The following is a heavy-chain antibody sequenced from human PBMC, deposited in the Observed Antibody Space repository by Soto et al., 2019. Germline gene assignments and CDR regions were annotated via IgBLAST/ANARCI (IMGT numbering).Heavy chain of an antibody. Sequence: QVQLVQSGAEVKKPGASVKVSCKASGYTFTSYYMHWVRQAPGQGLEWMGILNPSGGSTSYEQEFQDRVSLTRDTSTRTVCMELSSLRSEDTAVYYCARGNVLCVGWYVVVWFDRWGKGILVTVSS. J-gene: IGHJ5*02. CDR3: ARGNVLCVGWYVVVWFDR. CDR1: GYTFTSYY. V-gene: IGHV1-46*01. D-gene: IGHD6-19*01. CDR2: LNPSGGST.